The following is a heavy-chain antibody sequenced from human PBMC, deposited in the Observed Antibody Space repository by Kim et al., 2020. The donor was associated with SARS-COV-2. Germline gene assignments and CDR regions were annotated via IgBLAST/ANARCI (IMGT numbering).Heavy chain of an antibody. D-gene: IGHD4-4*01. Sequence: GGSLRLSCAASGFTFSSYAMHWVRQAPGKGLEWVAVISYDGSNKYYADSVKGRFTISRDNSKNTLYLQMNSLRAEDTAVYYCASGRPLNSNYYYYYMYV. V-gene: IGHV3-30-3*01. J-gene: IGHJ6*03. CDR2: ISYDGSNK. CDR1: GFTFSSYA. CDR3: ASGRPLNSNYYYYYMYV.